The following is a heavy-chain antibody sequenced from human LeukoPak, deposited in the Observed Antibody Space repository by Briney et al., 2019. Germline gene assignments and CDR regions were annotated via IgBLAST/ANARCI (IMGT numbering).Heavy chain of an antibody. V-gene: IGHV3-30*18. D-gene: IGHD1-1*01. CDR2: ISHDGSNR. CDR3: AKDGLAYNRSRYYFDY. Sequence: PGGSLRLSCAVSGFTFSSYAMHWVRQAPGKGLEWVAIISHDGSNRYYADSVKGRFTISRDNSKNTLWLQMNSLRVEDTAVYYCAKDGLAYNRSRYYFDYWGQGTLVTVSS. J-gene: IGHJ4*02. CDR1: GFTFSSYA.